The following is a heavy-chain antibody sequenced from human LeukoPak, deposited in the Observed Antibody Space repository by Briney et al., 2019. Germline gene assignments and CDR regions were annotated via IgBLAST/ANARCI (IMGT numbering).Heavy chain of an antibody. CDR2: IYYSGGST. Sequence: SETLSLTCTVSGASISSDYWSWIRQPPGKGLEWIGYIYYSGGSTNYNPSLKSRVTISGDTSKRQFSLKVSSVTAADTAVYYCAREVAGTLNFDYWGQGTLVTVSS. J-gene: IGHJ4*02. CDR3: AREVAGTLNFDY. D-gene: IGHD6-19*01. CDR1: GASISSDY. V-gene: IGHV4-59*01.